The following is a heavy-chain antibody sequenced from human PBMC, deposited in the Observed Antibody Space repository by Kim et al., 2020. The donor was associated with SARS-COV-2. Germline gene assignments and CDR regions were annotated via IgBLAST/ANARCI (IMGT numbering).Heavy chain of an antibody. CDR1: GFTFSDHY. Sequence: GGSLRLSCAASGFTFSDHYMDWVRQAPGKGLEWVGRTRNKANSYTTEYAASVKGRFTISRDDSKNSLYLQMNSLKTEDTAVYYCAMIVGATNWGQGTLVTVSS. CDR2: TRNKANSYTT. D-gene: IGHD1-26*01. J-gene: IGHJ4*02. V-gene: IGHV3-72*01. CDR3: AMIVGATN.